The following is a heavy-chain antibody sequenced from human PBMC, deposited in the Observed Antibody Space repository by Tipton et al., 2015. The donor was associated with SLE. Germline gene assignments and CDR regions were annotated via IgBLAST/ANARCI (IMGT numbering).Heavy chain of an antibody. CDR3: VRGPKDV. CDR1: GGPITTVGYY. CDR2: IYDSKST. V-gene: IGHV4-31*02. J-gene: IGHJ6*02. Sequence: LRLSCTVSGGPITTVGYYWSWNRQHPGKGLEWIGYIYDSKSTYYNPSLKSRLTMSADTSKNQISLKLSSFSAADTAVYYCVRGPKDVWGQGTTVTVSS.